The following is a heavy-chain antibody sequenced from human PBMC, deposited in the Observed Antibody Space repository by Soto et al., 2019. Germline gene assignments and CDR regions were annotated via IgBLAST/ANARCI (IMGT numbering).Heavy chain of an antibody. V-gene: IGHV3-21*06. CDR1: GFIFTRYS. J-gene: IGHJ4*02. Sequence: GGSLRLSCAASGFIFTRYSMNWVRPAPGKGLEWVSSISSTTNYIYYGDSMKGRFTISRDNAKNSLYLEMNSLRAEDTAVYYCARESEDLTSNFDYWGQGTLVNVSS. CDR3: ARESEDLTSNFDY. CDR2: ISSTTNYI.